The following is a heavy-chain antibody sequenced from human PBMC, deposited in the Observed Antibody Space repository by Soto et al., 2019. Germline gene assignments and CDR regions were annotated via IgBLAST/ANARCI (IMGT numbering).Heavy chain of an antibody. CDR1: GGSISSGGYY. D-gene: IGHD5-12*01. J-gene: IGHJ3*02. CDR2: IYYSGST. Sequence: PSETLSLTCTVSGGSISSGGYYWSWIRQHPGKGLEWIGYIYYSGSTYYNPSLKSRVTISVDTSKNQFSLKLSSVTAADTAVYYCASTTSLLYSGYDLNAFDIWGQGIMVTVSS. V-gene: IGHV4-31*03. CDR3: ASTTSLLYSGYDLNAFDI.